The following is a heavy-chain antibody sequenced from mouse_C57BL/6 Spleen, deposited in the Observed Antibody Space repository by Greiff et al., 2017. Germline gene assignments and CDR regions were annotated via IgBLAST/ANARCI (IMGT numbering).Heavy chain of an antibody. V-gene: IGHV1-53*01. CDR2: INPSNGGT. CDR3: ARSTTVDAMDY. J-gene: IGHJ4*01. Sequence: QVQLQQPGTELVKPGASVKLSCKASGYTFTSYWMHWVKQRPGQGLEWIGNINPSNGGTNYNEKFKSKATLTVDKSSSTADMQLSSLTSDDSAVYYCARSTTVDAMDYWGQGTSVTVSS. D-gene: IGHD1-1*01. CDR1: GYTFTSYW.